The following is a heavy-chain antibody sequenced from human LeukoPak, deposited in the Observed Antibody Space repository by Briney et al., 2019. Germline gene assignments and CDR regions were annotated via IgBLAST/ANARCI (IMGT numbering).Heavy chain of an antibody. CDR3: AKDLTYYYDISGSYYGYYFDY. D-gene: IGHD3-22*01. Sequence: SLTLSCAASGFTFSSYGMHRLRQAPGQGLEWVAVISYDGNNKYYADSVKGRFTISRDNSKNTLYLQMNSLRPEDTAVYYCAKDLTYYYDISGSYYGYYFDYWGQGTLVSVSS. CDR2: ISYDGNNK. J-gene: IGHJ4*02. CDR1: GFTFSSYG. V-gene: IGHV3-30*18.